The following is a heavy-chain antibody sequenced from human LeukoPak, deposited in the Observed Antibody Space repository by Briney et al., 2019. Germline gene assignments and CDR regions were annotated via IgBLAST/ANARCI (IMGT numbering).Heavy chain of an antibody. J-gene: IGHJ6*03. CDR1: GFTFSNYA. D-gene: IGHD2-15*01. Sequence: GWSLTLSCAASGFTFSNYAMNGLRQAPGKGLEGVSTINRVGDSTYYAESVKGRFTMSRDNSKNTVYLQMNSLRVEDTAIYYCAKRADGCSGVSCYYYYMDVWGKGTTVTVSS. V-gene: IGHV3-23*01. CDR3: AKRADGCSGVSCYYYYMDV. CDR2: INRVGDST.